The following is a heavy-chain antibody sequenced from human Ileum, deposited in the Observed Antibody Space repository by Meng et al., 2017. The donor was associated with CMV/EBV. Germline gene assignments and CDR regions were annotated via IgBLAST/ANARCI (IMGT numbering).Heavy chain of an antibody. CDR1: GDSVSTNNVA. D-gene: IGHD6-6*01. Sequence: PLQHSGPGLVQPSQTLSLTCDTSGDSVSTNNVAWNWIRQSPLRGLEWLGRTAYRSKWDYEYSVSVKSRITISPDTSKNQFSLQLRSVTPDDTAVYYCARESELLRFDHWGQGTLVTVSS. CDR3: ARESELLRFDH. J-gene: IGHJ4*02. CDR2: TAYRSKWDY. V-gene: IGHV6-1*01.